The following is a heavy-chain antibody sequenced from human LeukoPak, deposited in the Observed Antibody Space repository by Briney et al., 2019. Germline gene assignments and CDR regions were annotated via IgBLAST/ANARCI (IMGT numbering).Heavy chain of an antibody. CDR2: INPNSGGT. V-gene: IGHV1-2*02. CDR1: GYTFTAYY. D-gene: IGHD7-27*01. CDR3: ARAVLTFPPNWYYMDV. J-gene: IGHJ6*03. Sequence: PRASVKVSCKASGYTFTAYYVHWVRQAPGQGLEWMGWINPNSGGTNYAQKFQGRVTMTRDTSISTAYMELSRLRSDDTAVYYCARAVLTFPPNWYYMDVWGKGTTVTVSS.